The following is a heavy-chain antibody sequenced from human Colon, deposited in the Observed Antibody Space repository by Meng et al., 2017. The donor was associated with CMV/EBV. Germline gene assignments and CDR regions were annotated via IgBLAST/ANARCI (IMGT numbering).Heavy chain of an antibody. V-gene: IGHV3-9*01. D-gene: IGHD3-3*01. CDR3: ARAPSTYYDFWSGYYYFDY. CDR1: GFTFDDYS. J-gene: IGHJ4*02. CDR2: ISWSGGTI. Sequence: SLKISCTASGFTFDDYSIHWVRQVPGKGLEWVSGISWSGGTIRYADSVRGRFTISRDNAKKSVYLEMNSLRAEDTAVYYCARAPSTYYDFWSGYYYFDYWGQGTLVTVSS.